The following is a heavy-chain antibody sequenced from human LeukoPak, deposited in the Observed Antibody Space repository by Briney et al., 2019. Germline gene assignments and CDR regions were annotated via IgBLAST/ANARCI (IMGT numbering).Heavy chain of an antibody. V-gene: IGHV3-23*01. J-gene: IGHJ4*02. CDR3: AKEREAYCSGGSCYGSDKLFPADY. CDR2: ISGTGGST. CDR1: GXTFSSYA. D-gene: IGHD2-15*01. Sequence: AGGSLRLSCAASGXTFSSYAMTWVRQAPGKGLEWVLSISGTGGSTFYADSVKGRFTISRDNSKNTLYLQMNSLRAEDTAIYYCAKEREAYCSGGSCYGSDKLFPADYWGQGSLVTVSS.